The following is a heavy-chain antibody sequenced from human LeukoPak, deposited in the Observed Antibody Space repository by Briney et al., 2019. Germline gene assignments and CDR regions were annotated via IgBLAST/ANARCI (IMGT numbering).Heavy chain of an antibody. Sequence: SETLSLTCTVSGGSIIDYYWTWIRQAPGKGLEWIGYISNSGTTDYNPSLKSRVTMSVDTSNNEFSLRLTSVTAADTAMYYCARVVRGAVTSNCFDPWGQGTLVTVSS. CDR1: GGSIIDYY. CDR2: ISNSGTT. V-gene: IGHV4-59*01. D-gene: IGHD4-17*01. J-gene: IGHJ5*02. CDR3: ARVVRGAVTSNCFDP.